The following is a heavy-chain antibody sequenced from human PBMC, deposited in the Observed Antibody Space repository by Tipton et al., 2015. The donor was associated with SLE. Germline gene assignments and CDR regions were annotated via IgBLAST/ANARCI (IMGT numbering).Heavy chain of an antibody. V-gene: IGHV4-4*09. CDR3: ARQEGGLIVGAWFDP. D-gene: IGHD3-22*01. CDR1: GGSISSYY. J-gene: IGHJ5*02. Sequence: LRLSCTVSGGSISSYYWSWIRQPPGKGLEWIGYIYTSGSTNYNPSLKSRVTISVDTSKNQFSLKLSSVTAADTAVYYCARQEGGLIVGAWFDPWGQGTLVTVSS. CDR2: IYTSGST.